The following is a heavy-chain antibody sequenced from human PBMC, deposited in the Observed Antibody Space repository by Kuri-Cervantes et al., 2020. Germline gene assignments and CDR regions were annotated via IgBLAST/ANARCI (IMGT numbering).Heavy chain of an antibody. CDR1: GFTFSSYG. V-gene: IGHV3-30*03. D-gene: IGHD3-9*01. CDR3: ARPGTYYDILTDGMDV. J-gene: IGHJ6*02. CDR2: ISYDGSNK. Sequence: GGSLRLSCAASGFTFSSYGMHWVRQAPGKGLEWVAVISYDGSNKYYADSVKGRFTISRDNSKNTLYLQMNSLRAEDTAVYYCARPGTYYDILTDGMDVWGQGTTVTVSS.